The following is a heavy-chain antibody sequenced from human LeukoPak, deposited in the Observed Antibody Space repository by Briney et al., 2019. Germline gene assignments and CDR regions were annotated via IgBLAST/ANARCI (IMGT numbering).Heavy chain of an antibody. CDR3: ARVGGCSGYELATVDY. CDR2: IYYSGST. D-gene: IGHD5-12*01. CDR1: GGSISSGDYY. J-gene: IGHJ4*02. V-gene: IGHV4-30-4*08. Sequence: SQTLSLTCTVSGGSISSGDYYWSWIRQPPGKGLEWIVYIYYSGSTYYNPSLKSRVTISVDTSKSQFSLKLSSVTAADTAVYYCARVGGCSGYELATVDYWGQGTLVTVSS.